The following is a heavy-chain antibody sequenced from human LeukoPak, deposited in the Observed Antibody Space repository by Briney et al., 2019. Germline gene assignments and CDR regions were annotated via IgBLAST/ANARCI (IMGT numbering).Heavy chain of an antibody. CDR3: ARDGGYYYDSSGLNNFDY. D-gene: IGHD3-22*01. J-gene: IGHJ4*02. V-gene: IGHV1-18*01. CDR2: ISAYSGNT. CDR1: GYTFTSYG. Sequence: ASVKVSCKASGYTFTSYGISWVRQAPGQGLEWMGWISAYSGNTNYAQKLQGRVTMTTDTSTSTAYMELRSLRSDDTAVYYCARDGGYYYDSSGLNNFDYWGQGTLVTVSS.